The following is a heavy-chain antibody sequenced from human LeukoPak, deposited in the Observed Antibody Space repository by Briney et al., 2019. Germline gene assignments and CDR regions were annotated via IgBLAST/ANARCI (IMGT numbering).Heavy chain of an antibody. J-gene: IGHJ5*02. V-gene: IGHV4-59*08. D-gene: IGHD6-6*01. CDR2: ISYSGST. CDR3: ASTSIAARGPNWFDP. CDR1: GGSISSYY. Sequence: SETLSLTCTVSGGSISSYYWSWIRQPPGKGLEWIGYISYSGSTNYNPSLKSRVTISVDTSKNQFSLKLSSVTAADTAVYYCASTSIAARGPNWFDPWGQGTLVTVSS.